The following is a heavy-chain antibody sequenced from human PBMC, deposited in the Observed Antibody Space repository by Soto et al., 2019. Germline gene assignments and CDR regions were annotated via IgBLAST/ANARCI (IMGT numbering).Heavy chain of an antibody. V-gene: IGHV1-18*01. J-gene: IGHJ4*02. Sequence: ASVKVSCKASGYTFTSYGISWVRQAPGQGLECMGWISAYNGNTNYAQKLQGRVTMTTDTSTSTAYMELRSLRSDDTAVYYCARDLSGDYYDSSGYYWDFDYWGQGTLVTVSS. CDR1: GYTFTSYG. D-gene: IGHD3-22*01. CDR3: ARDLSGDYYDSSGYYWDFDY. CDR2: ISAYNGNT.